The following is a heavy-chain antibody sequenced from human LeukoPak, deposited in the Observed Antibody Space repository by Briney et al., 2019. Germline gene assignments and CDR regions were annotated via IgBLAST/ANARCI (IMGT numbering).Heavy chain of an antibody. CDR3: ARHWV. Sequence: GGSLRLSCAASGFTFSDYDMAWVRQAPGKGLEWVSTVSKSGDSTYYADSVKGRFTVSRDNSKDTLFLQMNNLRVDDAAVYCCARHWVWGQGTLVIVSS. CDR2: VSKSGDST. V-gene: IGHV3-23*01. D-gene: IGHD3-16*01. CDR1: GFTFSDYD. J-gene: IGHJ4*02.